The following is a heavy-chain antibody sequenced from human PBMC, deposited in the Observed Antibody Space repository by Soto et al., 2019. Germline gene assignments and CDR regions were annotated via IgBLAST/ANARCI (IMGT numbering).Heavy chain of an antibody. Sequence: PSETLSLTCAVSGGSISTSNWWSWVRQPPGKGLEWIGEVYRTGSTNYNPSLESRLTISVDKSKNQFSLKLTSVTAADTAVYYCARARATIAAAAFIVCWGQATLVTVSS. V-gene: IGHV4-4*02. D-gene: IGHD6-13*01. CDR1: GGSISTSNW. CDR3: ARARATIAAAAFIVC. CDR2: VYRTGST. J-gene: IGHJ4*02.